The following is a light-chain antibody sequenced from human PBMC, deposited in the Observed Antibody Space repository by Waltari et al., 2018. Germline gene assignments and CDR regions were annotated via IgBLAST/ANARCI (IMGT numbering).Light chain of an antibody. CDR1: ATDIGGYNY. Sequence: QSALTQPASVSGSPGQSITISCTGTATDIGGYNYVSWYQQPPVKAPTLVILAVSSPPSGISYRFSASKVGNTASLAISGLQADDEADYDCCSFTSSSTWVFGGGTKLTVL. CDR2: AVS. V-gene: IGLV2-14*03. J-gene: IGLJ3*02. CDR3: CSFTSSSTWV.